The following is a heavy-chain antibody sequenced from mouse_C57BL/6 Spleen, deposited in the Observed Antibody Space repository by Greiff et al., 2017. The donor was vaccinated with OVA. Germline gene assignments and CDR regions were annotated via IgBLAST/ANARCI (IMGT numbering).Heavy chain of an antibody. J-gene: IGHJ4*01. CDR1: GYTFTSYD. D-gene: IGHD1-1*01. V-gene: IGHV1-85*01. CDR2: IYPRDGST. Sequence: QVQLQQSGPELVKPGASVKLSCKASGYTFTSYDINWVKQRPGQGLEWIGWIYPRDGSTKYNEKLKGKATLTVDTSSSTAYMELHSLTSEDSAVYFCARDTTVVADYYAMDYWGQGTSVTVSS. CDR3: ARDTTVVADYYAMDY.